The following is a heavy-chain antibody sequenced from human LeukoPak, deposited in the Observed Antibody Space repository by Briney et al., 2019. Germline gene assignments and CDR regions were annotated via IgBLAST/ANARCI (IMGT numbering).Heavy chain of an antibody. D-gene: IGHD3-10*01. CDR1: GFTFSSYA. J-gene: IGHJ4*02. CDR2: INSDGSGT. CDR3: ARGYYGSGSLY. Sequence: GGSLRLSCAASGFTFSSYAMSWVRQAPGKGLVWVSRINSDGSGTSYADSVKGRFTISRDNAKNTMYLQMNSLRAEDTAVYYCARGYYGSGSLYWGQGTLVTVSS. V-gene: IGHV3-74*01.